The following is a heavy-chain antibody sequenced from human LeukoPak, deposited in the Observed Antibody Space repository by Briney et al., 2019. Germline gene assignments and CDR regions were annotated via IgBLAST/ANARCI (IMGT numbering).Heavy chain of an antibody. J-gene: IGHJ5*02. Sequence: GGSLRLSCAASGFTFSDYALHWVRQAPGKGLEWVALLSYDGSSEYYADSVRGRFTISRGISKNTLYLQMNSLRPEDTAVYYCVRQGHHWGQGTLVTVSS. CDR2: LSYDGSSE. V-gene: IGHV3-30*04. CDR3: VRQGHH. CDR1: GFTFSDYA.